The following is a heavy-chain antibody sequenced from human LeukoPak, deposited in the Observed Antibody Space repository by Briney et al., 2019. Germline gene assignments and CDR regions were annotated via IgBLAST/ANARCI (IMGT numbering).Heavy chain of an antibody. CDR2: IYYSGST. J-gene: IGHJ4*02. V-gene: IGHV4-39*07. Sequence: SETLSLTCTVSGGFISSSSYYWGWIRQPPGKGLEWIGSIYYSGSTYYNPSLKSRVTISVDTSKNQFSLKLSSVTAADTAVYYCARLDTAMVYFDYWGQGTLVTVSS. CDR3: ARLDTAMVYFDY. D-gene: IGHD5-18*01. CDR1: GGFISSSSYY.